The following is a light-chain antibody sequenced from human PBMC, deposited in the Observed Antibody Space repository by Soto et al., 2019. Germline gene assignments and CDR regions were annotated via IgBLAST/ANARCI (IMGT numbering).Light chain of an antibody. J-gene: IGKJ1*01. V-gene: IGKV3-20*01. CDR2: GAS. CDR1: QSVSSSY. Sequence: ENVLTQSPGTLSLSPWERATLSCRASQSVSSSYLAWYLQKPGQAPRLLIYGASNRATGIPDRFSGSGSGTDFTLTISRLEPEDFAVYYCQQYGSSPRTFGQGTKVEIK. CDR3: QQYGSSPRT.